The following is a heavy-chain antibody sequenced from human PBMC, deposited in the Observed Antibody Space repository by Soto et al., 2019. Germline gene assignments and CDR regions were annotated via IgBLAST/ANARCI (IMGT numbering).Heavy chain of an antibody. J-gene: IGHJ5*02. CDR3: AKDGPITIFGVVIPPPNWFDP. CDR1: GFTFSSYA. Sequence: EVQLLESGGGLVQPGGSLRLSCAASGFTFSSYAMSWVRQAPGKGLEWVSAISGSGGSTYYADSVKGRFTISRDNSTNTMSLQMNSLRAEATAVYYCAKDGPITIFGVVIPPPNWFDPWGQGTLVTVSS. V-gene: IGHV3-23*01. D-gene: IGHD3-3*01. CDR2: ISGSGGST.